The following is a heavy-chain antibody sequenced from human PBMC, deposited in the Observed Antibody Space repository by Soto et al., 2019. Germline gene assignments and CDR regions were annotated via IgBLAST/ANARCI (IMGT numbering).Heavy chain of an antibody. J-gene: IGHJ4*02. D-gene: IGHD6-13*01. CDR2: IYPGDSDT. CDR3: ARHMGDDSSSWYYFDY. V-gene: IGHV5-51*01. Sequence: GESLKISCKGSGYSFTSYWIGWVRQMPGKGLEWMGIIYPGDSDTRYSPPFQGQVTISADKSISTAYLQWSSLKASDTAMYYCARHMGDDSSSWYYFDYWGQGTLVTVSS. CDR1: GYSFTSYW.